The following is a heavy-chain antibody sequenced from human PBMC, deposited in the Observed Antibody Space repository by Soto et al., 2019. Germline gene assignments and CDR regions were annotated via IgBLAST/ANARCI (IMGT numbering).Heavy chain of an antibody. CDR2: IYYSGST. Sequence: TVSGGSISSGGYYWSWIRQHPGKGLEWIGYIYYSGSTYYNPSLKSRVTISVDTSKNQFSLKLSSVTAADTAVYYCATRAQYGSGSYWGPYYYYGMDVWGQGTTVTVSS. V-gene: IGHV4-31*03. J-gene: IGHJ6*02. CDR1: GGSISSGGYY. CDR3: ATRAQYGSGSYWGPYYYYGMDV. D-gene: IGHD3-10*01.